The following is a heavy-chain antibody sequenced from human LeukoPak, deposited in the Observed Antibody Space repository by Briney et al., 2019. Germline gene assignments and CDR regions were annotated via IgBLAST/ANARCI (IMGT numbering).Heavy chain of an antibody. Sequence: TGGSLRLSCEASGFTFSSYEMNWVRQAPGKGLEWGSYISSSGSTIYYADSVKGRFTISRDNAKNSLYLQMNSLRAEDTAVYYCAELGISMIGGVWGKGTTVTISS. CDR2: ISSSGSTI. J-gene: IGHJ6*04. CDR1: GFTFSSYE. V-gene: IGHV3-48*03. D-gene: IGHD3-10*02. CDR3: AELGISMIGGV.